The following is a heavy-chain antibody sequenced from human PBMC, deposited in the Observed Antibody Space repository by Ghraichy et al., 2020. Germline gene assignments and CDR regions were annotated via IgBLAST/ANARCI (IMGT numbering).Heavy chain of an antibody. V-gene: IGHV3-11*01. J-gene: IGHJ6*01. CDR2: ISSSGSTI. CDR3: ARSDRGFVVVPAATDLDV. D-gene: IGHD2-2*01. Sequence: GGSLRLSCAASGFTFSDYYMSWIRQAPGKGLERVSYISSSGSTIYYADSVKGRFTISRDNAKNSLYLQMNSLRAEDTAVYYCARSDRGFVVVPAATDLDVWGQRATVTVSS. CDR1: GFTFSDYY.